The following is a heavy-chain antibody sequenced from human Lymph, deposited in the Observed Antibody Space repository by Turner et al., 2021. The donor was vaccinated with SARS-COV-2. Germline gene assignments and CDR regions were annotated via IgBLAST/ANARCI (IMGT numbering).Heavy chain of an antibody. D-gene: IGHD3-16*01. CDR1: GFTFTSYG. V-gene: IGHV3-33*08. CDR2: IWYDGSNK. J-gene: IGHJ4*02. CDR3: ARHNGGRLDY. Sequence: VQLLESGGGLVQPGGSMRLSCAASGFTFTSYGMSWVRQAPGKGLEWVAVIWYDGSNKYYADSVKGRFTISRDNSKNTLYLQMNSLRAEDTAVYYCARHNGGRLDYWGQGTLVTVSS.